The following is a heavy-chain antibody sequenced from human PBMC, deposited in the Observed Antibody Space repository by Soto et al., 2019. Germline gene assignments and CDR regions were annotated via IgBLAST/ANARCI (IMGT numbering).Heavy chain of an antibody. V-gene: IGHV3-48*01. J-gene: IGHJ5*02. CDR3: ARDSSGYLNWFDP. D-gene: IGHD3-22*01. CDR2: ISSSSTI. CDR1: GFTFSSYS. Sequence: PGGSLRLSCAASGFTFSSYSMNWVRQAPGKGLEWVSYISSSSTIYYADSVKGRFTISRDNAKNSLYLQMNSLRAEDTAVYYCARDSSGYLNWFDPWGQGTLVTVSS.